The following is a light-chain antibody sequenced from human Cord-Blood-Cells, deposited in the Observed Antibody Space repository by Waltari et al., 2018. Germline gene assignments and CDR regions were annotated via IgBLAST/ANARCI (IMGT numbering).Light chain of an antibody. CDR3: SSYTSSSTLDV. Sequence: QSALTQPVSVSGSPGQSITISCTGTISDVGGYNYVSWYQQHPGKAPKLMIYDVSNRPSGVSNRFSGSKSGNTASLTISGLQAEDEADYYCSSYTSSSTLDVFGTGTKVTVL. V-gene: IGLV2-14*01. CDR1: ISDVGGYNY. J-gene: IGLJ1*01. CDR2: DVS.